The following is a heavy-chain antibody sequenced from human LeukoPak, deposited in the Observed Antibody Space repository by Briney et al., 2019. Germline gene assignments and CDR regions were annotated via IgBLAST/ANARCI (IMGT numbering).Heavy chain of an antibody. CDR1: GYTFTSYG. CDR3: ARDRAARTSLYFGY. Sequence: ASVKVSCKASGYTFTSYGISWVRQAPGQGLEWMGWISAYNGNTNYAQKLQGRVTMTTDTSTSTAYMELRSLRSDDTAVYYCARDRAARTSLYFGYWGQGTLVTVSS. V-gene: IGHV1-18*04. J-gene: IGHJ4*02. D-gene: IGHD3-10*01. CDR2: ISAYNGNT.